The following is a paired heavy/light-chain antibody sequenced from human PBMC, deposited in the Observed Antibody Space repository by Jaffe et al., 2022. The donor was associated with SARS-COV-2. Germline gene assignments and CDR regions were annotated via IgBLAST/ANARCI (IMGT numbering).Heavy chain of an antibody. Sequence: QVQLVQSETEVKKPGASVTVSCRASGYTFASHSIHWVRQAPGQGLEWMGVIVPSGGATTYAQNLQGRVTMTRDTSSKTVYMQLSSLRSDDTAVYYCARNAFGYSGFNFPYHYYMDVWGEGTMVTVSS. CDR2: IVPSGGAT. J-gene: IGHJ6*03. D-gene: IGHD5-12*01. CDR1: GYTFASHS. V-gene: IGHV1-46*01. CDR3: ARNAFGYSGFNFPYHYYMDV.
Light chain of an antibody. V-gene: IGLV1-40*01. CDR1: NSNIGAGYN. CDR3: QSYDSSLSDVV. J-gene: IGLJ2*01. CDR2: GNN. Sequence: QSVLTQPPSVSGAPGQRVTIPCTGGNSNIGAGYNVHWYQHIPGTAPKLLISGNNNRPSGVPDRFSGSKSDTSASLAINGLHTEDEADYYCQSYDSSLSDVVFGGGTKLTVL.